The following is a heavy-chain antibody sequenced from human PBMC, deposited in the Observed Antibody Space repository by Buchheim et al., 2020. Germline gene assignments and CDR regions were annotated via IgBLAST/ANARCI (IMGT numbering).Heavy chain of an antibody. J-gene: IGHJ4*02. CDR1: GFTLSSYA. D-gene: IGHD6-13*01. V-gene: IGHV3-30*04. Sequence: QVQLVESGGGVVQPGRSLRLSCAASGFTLSSYAMHWVRQAPGKGLEWVAVISYDGSNKYYADSVKGRFTISRDNSKNTLYLQMNSLRAEDTAVYYCAGDIAAAGTFLDYWGQGTL. CDR2: ISYDGSNK. CDR3: AGDIAAAGTFLDY.